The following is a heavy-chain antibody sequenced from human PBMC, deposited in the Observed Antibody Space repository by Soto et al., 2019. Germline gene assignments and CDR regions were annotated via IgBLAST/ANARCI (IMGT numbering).Heavy chain of an antibody. CDR3: ARRTGPSNYYYYYDMDV. D-gene: IGHD1-1*01. CDR2: IYYSGST. V-gene: IGHV4-59*01. J-gene: IGHJ6*03. CDR1: GGSISSYY. Sequence: PSETLSLTCTVSGGSISSYYWSWIRQPPGKGLEWIGYIYYSGSTNYNPSLKSRVTISVDTSKNQFSLKLSSLTAADTAVYYCARRTGPSNYYYYYDMDVWGKGTAVTVSS.